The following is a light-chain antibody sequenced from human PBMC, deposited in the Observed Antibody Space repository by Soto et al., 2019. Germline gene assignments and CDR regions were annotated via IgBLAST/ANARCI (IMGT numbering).Light chain of an antibody. J-gene: IGKJ1*01. CDR2: DAS. CDR3: QQYNSNGT. Sequence: DIKITQSPSTLSASVGDRVTITCRASQSISSWLAWYQPKPGKAPKLLIYDASSFESGAPSRFSGSGSGTEFTLTISSLQPDDFATYYCQQYNSNGTFGQGTQVDIK. CDR1: QSISSW. V-gene: IGKV1-5*01.